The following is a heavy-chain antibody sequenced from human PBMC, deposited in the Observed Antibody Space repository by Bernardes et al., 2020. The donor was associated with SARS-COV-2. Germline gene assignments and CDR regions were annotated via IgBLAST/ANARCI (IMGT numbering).Heavy chain of an antibody. CDR3: AREDVLRYFDWVASYYYYGMDV. CDR1: GYTFTGYY. J-gene: IGHJ6*02. Sequence: ASVKVSCKASGYTFTGYYMHWVRQAPGQGLEWMGWINPNSGGTNYAQKFQGRVTMTRDTSISTAYMELSRLRSDDTAVYYCAREDVLRYFDWVASYYYYGMDVWGQGTTVTVSS. D-gene: IGHD3-9*01. V-gene: IGHV1-2*02. CDR2: INPNSGGT.